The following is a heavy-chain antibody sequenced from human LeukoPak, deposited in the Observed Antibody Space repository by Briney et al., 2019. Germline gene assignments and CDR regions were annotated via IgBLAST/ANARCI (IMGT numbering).Heavy chain of an antibody. Sequence: SVKVSCKASGGTFSSYAISWVRQAPGQGLEWMGGIIPIFGTATYAQKFQGRVTITADESTSTAYMELSSLRSEDTAVYYCASCSGGSCYPMGIGYWGQGTLVTVSS. V-gene: IGHV1-69*13. J-gene: IGHJ4*02. D-gene: IGHD2-15*01. CDR3: ASCSGGSCYPMGIGY. CDR2: IIPIFGTA. CDR1: GGTFSSYA.